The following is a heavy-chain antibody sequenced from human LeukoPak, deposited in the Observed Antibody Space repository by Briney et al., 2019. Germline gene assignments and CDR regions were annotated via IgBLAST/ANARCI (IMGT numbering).Heavy chain of an antibody. CDR2: VYYTGRT. V-gene: IGHV4-39*01. J-gene: IGHJ4*02. D-gene: IGHD3-22*01. Sequence: PSENLSLTCTVSGGFISNSNYYWGWIRQPPGKGLDWVGSVYYTGRTYYNPALNSRVTISIDTSKNQFSLNLNSATAADTAVYYCVRLHYYDSSRPPLWGRGTLVMVSS. CDR3: VRLHYYDSSRPPL. CDR1: GGFISNSNYY.